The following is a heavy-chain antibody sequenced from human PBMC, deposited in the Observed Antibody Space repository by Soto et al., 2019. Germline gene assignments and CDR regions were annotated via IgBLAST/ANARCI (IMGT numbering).Heavy chain of an antibody. CDR3: ARAGRYSSGWYDYYYYYYGMDV. D-gene: IGHD6-19*01. CDR1: GDSVSSNSAA. CDR2: TYYRSKWYN. Sequence: SQTPSLTCAISGDSVSSNSAAWNWIRQSPSRGLEWLGRTYYRSKWYNDYAVSVKSRITINPDTSKNQFSLQLNSVTPEDTAVYYCARAGRYSSGWYDYYYYYYGMDVWGQGTTVTVSS. J-gene: IGHJ6*02. V-gene: IGHV6-1*01.